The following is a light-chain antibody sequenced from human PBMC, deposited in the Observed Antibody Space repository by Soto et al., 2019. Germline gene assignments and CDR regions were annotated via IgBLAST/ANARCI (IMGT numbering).Light chain of an antibody. Sequence: DIVMTQSPDSLAVSLGERATINCKSSQSVLYSSNNKNYLAWYQQKPGQAPRLLLFGTSTRAMGIPARFRGSGSGTEFTLTISSLQSEDFAVYYCCQYHNWPRTFGQGTKVDIK. CDR1: QSVLYSSNNKNY. J-gene: IGKJ1*01. CDR2: GTS. V-gene: IGKV4-1*01. CDR3: CQYHNWPRT.